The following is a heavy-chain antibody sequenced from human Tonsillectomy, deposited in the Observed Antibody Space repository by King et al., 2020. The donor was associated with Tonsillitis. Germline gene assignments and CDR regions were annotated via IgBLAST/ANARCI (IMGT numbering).Heavy chain of an antibody. CDR2: IFNSGST. J-gene: IGHJ5*01. CDR3: ASSLRGQLRYNWFDS. CDR1: GGSFNGFF. D-gene: IGHD2-2*01. V-gene: IGHV4-59*08. Sequence: QLQESGPGLVKPSETLSLTCTVSGGSFNGFFWSWIRQPPGKGLEWIGHIFNSGSTNYNPSLKSRVSMSVDTSKNQFSPKLSSVSAADTAVYYCASSLRGQLRYNWFDSWGQGILVSVSS.